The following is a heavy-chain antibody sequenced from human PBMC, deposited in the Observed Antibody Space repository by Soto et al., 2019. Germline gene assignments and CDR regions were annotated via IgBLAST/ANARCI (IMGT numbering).Heavy chain of an antibody. V-gene: IGHV3-30*03. CDR2: VSYDGKNI. CDR3: ARDYGALPCDRIQH. CDR1: GFSLDSYA. J-gene: IGHJ1*01. Sequence: QLVESGGGVVQPGGSLTLSCAASGFSLDSYAMHWVRQAPGKGHEWLAVVSYDGKNIYYGDSVKGRFTISKDDSKNTLYLRMRSLTAEDTATYSCARDYGALPCDRIQHWGRGTLVTVSS. D-gene: IGHD3-10*01.